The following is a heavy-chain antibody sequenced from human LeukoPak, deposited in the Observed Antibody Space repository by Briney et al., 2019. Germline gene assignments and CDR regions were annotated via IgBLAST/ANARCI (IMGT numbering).Heavy chain of an antibody. V-gene: IGHV3-74*01. J-gene: IGHJ4*02. CDR1: GFTFSSYW. CDR2: INSDGSST. CDR3: ARDRAYGDYLDY. D-gene: IGHD4-17*01. Sequence: GGSLRLSCAASGFTFSSYWMHWVRHAPGKGLVWVSRINSDGSSTSYADSVKGRFTISRDNAKKTLYLQMNSLRAEDTAVYYCARDRAYGDYLDYWGQGTLVTVSS.